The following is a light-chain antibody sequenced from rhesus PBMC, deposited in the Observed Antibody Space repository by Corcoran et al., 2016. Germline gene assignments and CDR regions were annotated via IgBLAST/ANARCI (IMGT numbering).Light chain of an antibody. V-gene: IGKV1-22*01. Sequence: DIQMTQSPSSLSASVGDTVTITCRASQSISSWLAWYQQKPGKALKGRIYKASSLQSGVPSRFSGGGSGTDCTRTINSLQSEDVASYYCQQYSSSPPTFGQGTKVET. CDR3: QQYSSSPPT. CDR2: KAS. CDR1: QSISSW. J-gene: IGKJ1*01.